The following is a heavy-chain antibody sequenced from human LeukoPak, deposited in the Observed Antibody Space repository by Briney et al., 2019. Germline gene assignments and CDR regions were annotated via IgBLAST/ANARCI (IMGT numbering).Heavy chain of an antibody. J-gene: IGHJ4*02. V-gene: IGHV1-2*02. CDR1: GYTFTGYY. CDR3: ASSIAVAGTWVRWY. D-gene: IGHD6-19*01. CDR2: INPNSGGT. Sequence: ASVKVSCKASGYTFTGYYMHWMRQAPGQGLEWMGWINPNSGGTNYAQKFQGRVTMTRDTSISTAYMELSRLRSDDTAVYYCASSIAVAGTWVRWYWGQGTLVTVSS.